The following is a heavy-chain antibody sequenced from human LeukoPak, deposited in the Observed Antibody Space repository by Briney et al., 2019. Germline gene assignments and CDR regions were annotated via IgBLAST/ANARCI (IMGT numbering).Heavy chain of an antibody. CDR3: ARGAFGVLLSAFDI. V-gene: IGHV4-38-2*02. CDR2: IYHSGST. D-gene: IGHD3-3*01. CDR1: GYSISSGYY. J-gene: IGHJ3*02. Sequence: SETLSLTCTVSGYSISSGYYWGWIRQPPGKGLEWMGNIYHSGSTYSNPSLKSRVIISVDTSKNQFSLKLSSVTAADTAVYWCARGAFGVLLSAFDIWGQGTMVTVSS.